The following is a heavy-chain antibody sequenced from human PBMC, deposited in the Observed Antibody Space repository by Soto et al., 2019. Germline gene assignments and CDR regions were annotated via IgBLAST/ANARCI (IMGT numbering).Heavy chain of an antibody. J-gene: IGHJ3*02. V-gene: IGHV3-30*18. CDR2: ISYDGSNK. CDR3: AKDLVYFDWLSSAFDI. D-gene: IGHD3-9*01. CDR1: GFTFSSYG. Sequence: GGSLRLSCAASGFTFSSYGMHWVRQAPGKGLEWVAVISYDGSNKYYADSVKGQFTISRDNYKNTMYLQMNSLRAEDTVFFYCAKDLVYFDWLSSAFDIWGQGTMVTVSS.